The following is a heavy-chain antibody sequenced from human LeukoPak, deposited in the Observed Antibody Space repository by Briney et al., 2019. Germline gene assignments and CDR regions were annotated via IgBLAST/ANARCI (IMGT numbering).Heavy chain of an antibody. D-gene: IGHD6-19*01. V-gene: IGHV3-48*03. CDR2: VASSGTTK. J-gene: IGHJ4*02. Sequence: PGGSLRLSCAAPGFSFNTYEMNWVRQAPGKGLEWISYVASSGTTKYYADSVQGRFTISRDNAKNSLYLQMNSLRVEDTAVYYCARGGWHYVFNYWGQGTLVTVSS. CDR1: GFSFNTYE. CDR3: ARGGWHYVFNY.